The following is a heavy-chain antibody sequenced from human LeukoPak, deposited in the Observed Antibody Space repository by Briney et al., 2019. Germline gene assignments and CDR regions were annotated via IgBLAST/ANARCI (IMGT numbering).Heavy chain of an antibody. CDR3: VKSGTFFLYYFDS. J-gene: IGHJ4*02. V-gene: IGHV3-7*01. CDR1: GFTFSSYG. Sequence: GGSLRLSCAASGFTFSSYGMHWVRQAPGKGLEWVGNINRDVSERYYVDSVKGRFTVSRDNAQNSVYLQMNSLRVEDTAVYYCVKSGTFFLYYFDSWGQGTQLSVSS. CDR2: INRDVSER. D-gene: IGHD1-26*01.